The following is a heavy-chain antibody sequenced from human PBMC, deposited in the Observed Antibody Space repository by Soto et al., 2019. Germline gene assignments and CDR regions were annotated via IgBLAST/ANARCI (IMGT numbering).Heavy chain of an antibody. CDR2: ISAYSGNT. V-gene: IGHV1-18*04. CDR1: GYTFTTYG. J-gene: IGHJ4*01. D-gene: IGHD4-17*01. CDR3: ARVVKAGDYGDYGRYYFDY. Sequence: QVQLVQSGAEVKKPGASVKVSCKASGYTFTTYGITWVRQAPGQGLEWMGWISAYSGNTNYAQKLQGRITVTTDTSTNTAYMDLRSVRSDDTAVYYCARVVKAGDYGDYGRYYFDYWGHGTLVTVSS.